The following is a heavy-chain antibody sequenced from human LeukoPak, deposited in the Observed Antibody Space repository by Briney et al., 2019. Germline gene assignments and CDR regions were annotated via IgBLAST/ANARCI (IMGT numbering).Heavy chain of an antibody. CDR3: ARDRSHDYYGMDV. D-gene: IGHD3-16*02. J-gene: IGHJ6*02. CDR2: ISSSGSTI. V-gene: IGHV3-11*01. Sequence: GGSLRLSCAASGFTLSDYYMSWIRQAPGKGLEWVSYISSSGSTIYYADSVKGRFTISRDNAKNSLYLQMNSLRAEDTAVYYCARDRSHDYYGMDVWGQGTTVTVSS. CDR1: GFTLSDYY.